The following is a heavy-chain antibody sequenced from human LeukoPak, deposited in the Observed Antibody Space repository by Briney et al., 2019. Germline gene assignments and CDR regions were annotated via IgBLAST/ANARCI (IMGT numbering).Heavy chain of an antibody. V-gene: IGHV4-30-2*01. J-gene: IGHJ4*02. D-gene: IGHD6-19*01. CDR3: ARYSSGWYEGNFDY. CDR2: IYHSGST. CDR1: GGSISSGGYS. Sequence: SETLSLTCAVPGGSISSGGYSWSWIRQPPGKGLEWIGYIYHSGSTYYNPSLKSRVTISVDRSKNQFSLKLSSVTAADTAVYYCARYSSGWYEGNFDYWGQGTLVTVSS.